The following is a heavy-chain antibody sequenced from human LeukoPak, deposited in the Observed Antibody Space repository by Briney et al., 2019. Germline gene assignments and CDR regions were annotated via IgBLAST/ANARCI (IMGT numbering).Heavy chain of an antibody. D-gene: IGHD1-26*01. Sequence: GGSLRLSCAASRFTFDDYGMSWVRQAPGKGLEWVSGINWNGGSTGYADSVKGRFTIYRDNAKNSLYLQMNSLRAEDTALYYCARALGRVGYFDYWGQGTLVTVSS. CDR2: INWNGGST. V-gene: IGHV3-20*04. CDR1: RFTFDDYG. CDR3: ARALGRVGYFDY. J-gene: IGHJ4*02.